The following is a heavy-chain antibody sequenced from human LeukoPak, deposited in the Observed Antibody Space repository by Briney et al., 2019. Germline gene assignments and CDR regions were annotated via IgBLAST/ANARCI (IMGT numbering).Heavy chain of an antibody. Sequence: PGGSLRLSCSASGFSFSSYNMHWVRQAPGKALEYVSTISSNGGSTSYADSVKGRFTISRDNSKNTLYLQMSTLRAEDTAVYYCVKDYYGSGSYSWFDPWGQGTLVTVSP. D-gene: IGHD3-10*01. CDR3: VKDYYGSGSYSWFDP. V-gene: IGHV3-64D*06. CDR2: ISSNGGST. J-gene: IGHJ5*02. CDR1: GFSFSSYN.